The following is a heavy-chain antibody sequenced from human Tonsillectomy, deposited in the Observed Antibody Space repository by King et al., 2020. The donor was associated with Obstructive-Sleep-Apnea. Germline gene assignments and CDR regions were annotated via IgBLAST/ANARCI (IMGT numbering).Heavy chain of an antibody. J-gene: IGHJ4*01. CDR2: INQDGRET. CDR3: AGLSMIRGVIAY. CDR1: GFTFSNYW. Sequence: VQLVESGGGLVQPGGSLRLSCAASGFTFSNYWMTWVCQAPGKGLEWVANINQDGRETYYVDSVKGRFTISKDNAKNSLYLQMNSLTVEDTAVYFCAGLSMIRGVIAYWGHGSLVTVSP. D-gene: IGHD3-10*01. V-gene: IGHV3-7*03.